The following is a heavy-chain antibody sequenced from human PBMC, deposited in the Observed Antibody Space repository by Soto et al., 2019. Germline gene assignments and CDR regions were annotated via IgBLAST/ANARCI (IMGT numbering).Heavy chain of an antibody. CDR2: IIPIVGTA. CDR1: GGTFSSYA. CDR3: AIDLGYSQEVGWFSP. V-gene: IGHV1-69*01. D-gene: IGHD5-18*01. Sequence: QVQLVQSGAEVKKPGSSVKVSCKASGGTFSSYAISWVRQAPGQGLEWMGWIIPIVGTANYAQKLQGRVTITADEAKSTAYMELSSLRSEDTAVYYCAIDLGYSQEVGWFSPWGQGTLVTVSS. J-gene: IGHJ5*02.